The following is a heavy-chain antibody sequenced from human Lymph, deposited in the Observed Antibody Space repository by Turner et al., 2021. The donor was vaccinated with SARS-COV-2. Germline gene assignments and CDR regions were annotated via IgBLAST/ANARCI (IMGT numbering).Heavy chain of an antibody. CDR3: ARYGSGGYFYYGLDV. J-gene: IGHJ6*02. D-gene: IGHD3-10*01. V-gene: IGHV3-30*04. CDR2: ISYDGSNK. CDR1: GFTFSTYA. Sequence: QVQLVESGGGVFQPGRSLRLSCAASGFTFSTYAIHWVRQAAGKGLEWVAVISYDGSNKYYADSVKGRFTISRDNSKNTLYLQMNSLRAEDTAVYYCARYGSGGYFYYGLDVWGQGTTVTVS.